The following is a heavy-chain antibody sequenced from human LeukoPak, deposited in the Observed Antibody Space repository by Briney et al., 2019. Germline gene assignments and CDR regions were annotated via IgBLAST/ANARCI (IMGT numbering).Heavy chain of an antibody. J-gene: IGHJ4*02. D-gene: IGHD3-10*01. CDR2: INHSGST. Sequence: SETLSLTCTVSGGSISSGSYYWSWIRQPPGKGLEWIGEINHSGSTNYNPSLKSRVTISVDTSKNQFSLKLSSVTAADTAVYYCARLVRGVIGYWGQGTLVTVSS. CDR3: ARLVRGVIGY. V-gene: IGHV4-39*07. CDR1: GGSISSGSYY.